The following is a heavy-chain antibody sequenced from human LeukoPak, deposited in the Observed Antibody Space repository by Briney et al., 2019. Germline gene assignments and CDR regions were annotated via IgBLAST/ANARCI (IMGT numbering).Heavy chain of an antibody. D-gene: IGHD2-2*01. Sequence: ASVKVSCKASGGTFSSYAISWVRQAPGQGLEWMGGIIPIFGTANYAQKFQGRVTITADESTSTAYMELSSLGSEDTAVYYCARGSPPPPRYCSSTSCYYYYYYMDVWGKGTTVTVSS. J-gene: IGHJ6*03. CDR3: ARGSPPPPRYCSSTSCYYYYYYMDV. V-gene: IGHV1-69*13. CDR1: GGTFSSYA. CDR2: IIPIFGTA.